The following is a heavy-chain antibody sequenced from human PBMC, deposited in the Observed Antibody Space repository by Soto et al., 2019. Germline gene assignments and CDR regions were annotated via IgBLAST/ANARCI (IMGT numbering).Heavy chain of an antibody. Sequence: ASVKVSCKASGFTFTSSAVQWVRQARGQRLEWIGWIVVGSGNTNYAQKFQERVTITRDMSTSTAYMELSSLRSGDTAVYYCAAVGYYDSSGYYYGRAFDIWGQGTMVTVSS. J-gene: IGHJ3*02. CDR3: AAVGYYDSSGYYYGRAFDI. CDR1: GFTFTSSA. D-gene: IGHD3-22*01. CDR2: IVVGSGNT. V-gene: IGHV1-58*01.